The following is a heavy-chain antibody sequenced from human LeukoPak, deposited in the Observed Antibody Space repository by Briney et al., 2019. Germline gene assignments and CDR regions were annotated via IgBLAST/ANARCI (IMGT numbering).Heavy chain of an antibody. J-gene: IGHJ4*02. CDR1: GFTFSSYV. Sequence: GSLRLSCAASGFTFSSYVMSWVRQAPGKGLEWVSAISGSGGSTYYADSVKGRFTISRDNSKNTLCLQMNSLRAEDTAVYYCAKDPYSSSWYPFDYWGQGTLVTVSS. D-gene: IGHD6-13*01. V-gene: IGHV3-23*01. CDR3: AKDPYSSSWYPFDY. CDR2: ISGSGGST.